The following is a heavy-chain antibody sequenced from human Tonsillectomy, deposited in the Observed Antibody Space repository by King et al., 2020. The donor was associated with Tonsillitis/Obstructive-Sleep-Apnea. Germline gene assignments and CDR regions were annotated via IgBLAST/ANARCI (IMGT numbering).Heavy chain of an antibody. J-gene: IGHJ4*02. CDR3: ARENILEWLLPRDSRGYFDY. CDR2: IYSGGST. D-gene: IGHD3-3*01. Sequence: GQLVQSGGGLVQPGGSLRLSCAASGFTVSSNYMSWVRQAPGKGLEWVSVIYSGGSTYYADSVKGRFTISRDNSKNTVYLQMNRLRAEDTAVYYCARENILEWLLPRDSRGYFDYWGQGTLVSVSS. V-gene: IGHV3-66*01. CDR1: GFTVSSNY.